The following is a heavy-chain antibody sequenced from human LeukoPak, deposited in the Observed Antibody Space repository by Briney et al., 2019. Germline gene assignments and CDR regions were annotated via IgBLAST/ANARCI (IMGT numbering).Heavy chain of an antibody. J-gene: IGHJ4*02. CDR2: VGISSGNT. CDR3: ARERSCYYYDSSGYPPDY. D-gene: IGHD3-22*01. Sequence: GGSLRLSCAASGFTFSDYSMNWVRQAPGKGLEWISYVGISSGNTKYADSVKGRFTISRDNAKNSLYLQMNSLRAEDTAVYYCARERSCYYYDSSGYPPDYWGQGTLVTVSS. V-gene: IGHV3-21*05. CDR1: GFTFSDYS.